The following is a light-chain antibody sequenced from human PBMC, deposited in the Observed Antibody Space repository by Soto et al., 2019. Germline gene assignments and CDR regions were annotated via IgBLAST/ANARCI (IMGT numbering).Light chain of an antibody. J-gene: IGLJ1*01. Sequence: QSVRTQPACVSGSPGQSITISCTGTSSDVGGYDYVSWYQQYPGKAPKLIIYEVSNRPSGVSNRFSGSKSGDTASLTISGLRAEDEADYYCSSYSSSSTFYVFGGGTKVTVL. CDR1: SSDVGGYDY. CDR3: SSYSSSSTFYV. CDR2: EVS. V-gene: IGLV2-14*01.